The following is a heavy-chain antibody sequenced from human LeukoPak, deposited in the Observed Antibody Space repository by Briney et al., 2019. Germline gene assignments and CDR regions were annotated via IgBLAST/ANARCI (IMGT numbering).Heavy chain of an antibody. V-gene: IGHV3-21*01. Sequence: GGSLRLSCAASGFTFSSYSMNWVRQAPGKGLEWVSSISSSSSYIYYADSVKGRFTISRDNAKNSLYLQMNSLRAEDTAVYYCARGCEPGSVSACWSGYSHFDYWGQGTLVTVSS. CDR2: ISSSSSYI. D-gene: IGHD3-3*01. CDR3: ARGCEPGSVSACWSGYSHFDY. J-gene: IGHJ4*02. CDR1: GFTFSSYS.